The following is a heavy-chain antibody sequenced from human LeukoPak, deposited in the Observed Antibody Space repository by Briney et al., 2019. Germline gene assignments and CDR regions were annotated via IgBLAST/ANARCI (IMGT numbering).Heavy chain of an antibody. V-gene: IGHV3-23*01. CDR1: GFTLSNYA. Sequence: GGSLRLSCVASGFTLSNYAMSWVRQAPGKGLEWVSSISGSGGSTYQAENVKGRFTISRDNSKNTLYLQMNSLRDEDMAIYYCAAGYTTGWYVRYFDYWGQGTLVTVSS. J-gene: IGHJ4*02. CDR2: ISGSGGST. CDR3: AAGYTTGWYVRYFDY. D-gene: IGHD6-19*01.